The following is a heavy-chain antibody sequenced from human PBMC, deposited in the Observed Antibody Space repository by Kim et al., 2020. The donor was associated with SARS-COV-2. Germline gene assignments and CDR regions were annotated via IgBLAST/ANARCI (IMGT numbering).Heavy chain of an antibody. Sequence: TEYAASVQGRFTISRDDSKSIAYLQMTSLKTDDTAVYYCPRVRSGNYGLWYWGQGTLVTVSS. J-gene: IGHJ4*02. V-gene: IGHV3-49*02. CDR3: PRVRSGNYGLWY. CDR2: T. D-gene: IGHD3-10*01.